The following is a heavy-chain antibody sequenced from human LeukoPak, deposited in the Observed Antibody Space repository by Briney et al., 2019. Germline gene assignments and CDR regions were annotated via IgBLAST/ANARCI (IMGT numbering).Heavy chain of an antibody. CDR1: GYTFTDYY. J-gene: IGHJ4*02. V-gene: IGHV1-2*02. CDR2: INLNSGGT. D-gene: IGHD5-18*01. CDR3: ANIQKWLPY. Sequence: ASVKVSCKASGYTFTDYYMHWVRQAPGQGLGWMGWINLNSGGTHLAQEFQGRVTMTRDTSINTAYMELSRLRSDDTAMYYCANIQKWLPYWGQGTLVTVSS.